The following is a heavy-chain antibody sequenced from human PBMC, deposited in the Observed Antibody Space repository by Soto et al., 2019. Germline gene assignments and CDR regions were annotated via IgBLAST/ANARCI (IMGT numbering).Heavy chain of an antibody. Sequence: TVSSNYMSWVRQAPGKGLEWVSVISSGGSTYYADSVKGRFTISRDNSKNTLYLQMNSLRAEDTAVYYCAQLIPAAGTGYWGQGTLVTVSS. D-gene: IGHD6-13*01. J-gene: IGHJ4*02. V-gene: IGHV3-53*01. CDR1: TVSSNY. CDR2: ISSGGST. CDR3: AQLIPAAGTGY.